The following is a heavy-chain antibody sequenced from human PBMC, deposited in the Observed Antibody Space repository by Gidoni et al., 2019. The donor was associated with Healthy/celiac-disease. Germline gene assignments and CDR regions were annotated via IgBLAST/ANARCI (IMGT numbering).Heavy chain of an antibody. J-gene: IGHJ4*02. CDR2: ISGSGGST. D-gene: IGHD1-26*01. CDR3: AKDLFSGSYIPFDY. CDR1: GFTFSSYA. V-gene: IGHV3-23*01. Sequence: EVQLLESGGGLLQPGGSLRLSCAASGFTFSSYAMRWVRQAPGKGLEWVSAISGSGGSTYYADSVKGRFTISRDNSKNTLYLQMNSLRAEDTAVYYCAKDLFSGSYIPFDYWGQGTLVTVSS.